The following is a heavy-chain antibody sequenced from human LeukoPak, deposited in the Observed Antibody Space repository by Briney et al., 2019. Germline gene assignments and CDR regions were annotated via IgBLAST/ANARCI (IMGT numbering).Heavy chain of an antibody. D-gene: IGHD6-19*01. Sequence: GGSLRLSCAASGFTFSSYWMSWVRQAPGKGLEWVANIKQDGSEKYYVDSVKGRFTISRDNAKNSLYLQMNSLRAEDTAVYYCARERAVALVDYYYYMDVWGKGTTVTVSS. CDR2: IKQDGSEK. J-gene: IGHJ6*03. CDR1: GFTFSSYW. CDR3: ARERAVALVDYYYYMDV. V-gene: IGHV3-7*01.